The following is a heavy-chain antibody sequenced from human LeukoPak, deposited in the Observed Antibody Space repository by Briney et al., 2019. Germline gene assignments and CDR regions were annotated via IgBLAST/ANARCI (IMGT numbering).Heavy chain of an antibody. D-gene: IGHD6-6*01. Sequence: GGSLRLSCAASGFTVSSNYMSWVRQAPGKGPEWVSVIYSGGSTYYADSVKGRFTISRDNSKNTLYLQMNSLRAEDTAVYYCARAPVAAHAFDIWGQGTMVTVSS. CDR1: GFTVSSNY. CDR2: IYSGGST. CDR3: ARAPVAAHAFDI. J-gene: IGHJ3*02. V-gene: IGHV3-66*01.